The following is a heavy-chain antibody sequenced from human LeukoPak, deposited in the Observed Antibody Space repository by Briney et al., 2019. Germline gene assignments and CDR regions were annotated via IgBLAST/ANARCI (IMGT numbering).Heavy chain of an antibody. CDR1: GGSFSGYY. V-gene: IGHV4-34*01. Sequence: SETLSLTCAVDGGSFSGYYWSLIRQPLGKGLEWIGEINHSGSTNYNPSLKSRVTISVDTSKDQFSLKLSSVTAADTAVYYCARPIAAAGSLVVWFDPWGQGTLVTVSS. D-gene: IGHD6-13*01. CDR3: ARPIAAAGSLVVWFDP. J-gene: IGHJ5*02. CDR2: INHSGST.